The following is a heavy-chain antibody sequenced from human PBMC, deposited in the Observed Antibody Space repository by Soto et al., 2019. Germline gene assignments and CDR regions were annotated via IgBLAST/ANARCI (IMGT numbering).Heavy chain of an antibody. V-gene: IGHV4-59*08. D-gene: IGHD5-12*01. CDR3: ARPLYYGYDPFDY. CDR2: VHYSWGS. CDR1: GGSISSYH. J-gene: IGHJ4*02. Sequence: PSETLSLTCIVSGGSISSYHWSWIRQTPGKGLEWIGYVHYSWGSNYNPSLKSRVAISLDTSKSQFSLKLTSVTATDTAVYYCARPLYYGYDPFDYWGQGTLVTSPQ.